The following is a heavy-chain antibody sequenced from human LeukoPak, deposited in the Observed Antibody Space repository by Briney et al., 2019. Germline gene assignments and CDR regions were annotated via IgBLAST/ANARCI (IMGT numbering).Heavy chain of an antibody. Sequence: GGSLRLSCAASGFTFSSYSMNWVRQAPGEGLEWVSSISSSGSIIYYADSVKGRFTISRDNARNSLFLQMNSLRAEDTAVYYCARDLRYCSSASCSENGAFDIWGQGTMVTVSS. CDR1: GFTFSSYS. J-gene: IGHJ3*02. V-gene: IGHV3-21*01. CDR3: ARDLRYCSSASCSENGAFDI. D-gene: IGHD2-2*01. CDR2: ISSSGSII.